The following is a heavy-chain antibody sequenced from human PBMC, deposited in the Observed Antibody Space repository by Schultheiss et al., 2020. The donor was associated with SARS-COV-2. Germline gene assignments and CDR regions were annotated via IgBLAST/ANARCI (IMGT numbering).Heavy chain of an antibody. D-gene: IGHD3/OR15-3a*01. Sequence: GGSLRLSCAASGFTFSRYRMNWVRQAPGKGLEWVSSIISSSSYIYYADSVKGRFTISRDNAKNSLYLQMNSLRAEDTAVYYCARDIRVWTLDYWGQGTLVTVSS. V-gene: IGHV3-21*01. CDR2: IISSSSYI. CDR3: ARDIRVWTLDY. J-gene: IGHJ4*02. CDR1: GFTFSRYR.